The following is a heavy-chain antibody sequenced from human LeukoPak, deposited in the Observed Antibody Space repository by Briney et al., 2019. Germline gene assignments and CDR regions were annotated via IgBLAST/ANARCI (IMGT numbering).Heavy chain of an antibody. D-gene: IGHD3-3*01. Sequence: PSETLSLTCTVSGGSISSSSYYWGWIRQPPGKGLEWIGCIYYSGSTYYNPSLKSRVTISVDTSKNQFSLKLSSVTAADTAVYYCARHSAETYYDFWSGSLWYFDLWGRGTLVTVSS. J-gene: IGHJ2*01. CDR2: IYYSGST. CDR1: GGSISSSSYY. CDR3: ARHSAETYYDFWSGSLWYFDL. V-gene: IGHV4-39*01.